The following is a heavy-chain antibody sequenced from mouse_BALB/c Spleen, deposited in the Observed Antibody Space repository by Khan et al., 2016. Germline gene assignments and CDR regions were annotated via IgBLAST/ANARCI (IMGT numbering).Heavy chain of an antibody. J-gene: IGHJ1*01. CDR2: ISDGGNYT. CDR3: ARGLDWCFDV. V-gene: IGHV5-4*02. Sequence: EVELVESGGGLVKPGGSLKLSCAASGFTFSDYYMYWVRQTPEKRLEWVATISDGGNYTYYTDSVKGRFTISRDNAKKNLYLQMSSLKSEDTAMYYCARGLDWCFDVWGAGTTVTVSS. CDR1: GFTFSDYY.